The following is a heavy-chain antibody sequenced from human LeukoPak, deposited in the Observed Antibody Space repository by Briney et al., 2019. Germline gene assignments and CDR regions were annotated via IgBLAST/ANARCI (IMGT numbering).Heavy chain of an antibody. D-gene: IGHD2-2*01. CDR1: GGSISYYY. CDR3: ARVSCSSTSCPRRDALDV. CDR2: IYYSGST. Sequence: SETLSLTCTVSGGSISYYYWSWIRQPPGKGLEWIGYIYYSGSTNYNPSLKSRVTISVDTSKNQFSPNLTSVTTADTAVYYCARVSCSSTSCPRRDALDVWGQGTMVTVSS. J-gene: IGHJ3*01. V-gene: IGHV4-59*01.